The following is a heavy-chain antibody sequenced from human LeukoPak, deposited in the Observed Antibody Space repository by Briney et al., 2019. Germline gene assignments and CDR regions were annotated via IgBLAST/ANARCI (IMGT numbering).Heavy chain of an antibody. CDR1: GYTFTSYA. J-gene: IGHJ4*02. D-gene: IGHD6-6*01. CDR2: INTNTGNP. Sequence: ASVKVSCKASGYTFTSYAMNWVRQAPGQGLEWMGWINTNTGNPTYAQGFTGRFVFSLDTSVSTAYLQISSLKAAETDVYYCARDRGSSSFPAVDYWGQGTLVTVSS. V-gene: IGHV7-4-1*02. CDR3: ARDRGSSSFPAVDY.